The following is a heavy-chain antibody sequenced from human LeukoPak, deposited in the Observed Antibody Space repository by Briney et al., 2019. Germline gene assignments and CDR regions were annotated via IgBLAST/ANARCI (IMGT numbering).Heavy chain of an antibody. CDR1: GYTFTSYG. CDR2: ISAYNGNT. Sequence: GASVKVSCKASGYTFTSYGISWVRQAPGQGLEWMGWISAYNGNTNYAQKLQGRVTMTTDTSTSTAYMELRSLRSDDTAVYYCARGKLWAAAGVRHWYFDLWGRGTLVTVSS. D-gene: IGHD6-13*01. CDR3: ARGKLWAAAGVRHWYFDL. V-gene: IGHV1-18*01. J-gene: IGHJ2*01.